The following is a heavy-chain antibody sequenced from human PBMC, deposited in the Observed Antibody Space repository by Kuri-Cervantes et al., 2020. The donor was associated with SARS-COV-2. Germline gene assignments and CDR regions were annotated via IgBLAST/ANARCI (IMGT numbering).Heavy chain of an antibody. Sequence: LRLSCTVSGGSISSGDYYWSWIRQHPGKGLEWIGYIFYNGTTYYNPSLKSRVTISVDTSKNQFSLKLSSVTAADTAVYYCASSGGYSGLNWFDPWGQGTLVTVSS. J-gene: IGHJ5*02. CDR3: ASSGGYSGLNWFDP. V-gene: IGHV4-31*03. CDR2: IFYNGTT. CDR1: GGSISSGDYY. D-gene: IGHD5-12*01.